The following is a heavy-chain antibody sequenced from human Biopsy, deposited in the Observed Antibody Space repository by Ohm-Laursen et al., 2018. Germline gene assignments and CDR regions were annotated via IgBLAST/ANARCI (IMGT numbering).Heavy chain of an antibody. J-gene: IGHJ2*01. V-gene: IGHV4-59*12. CDR3: ASAGYNPDWNFDL. Sequence: PGTLSLTCTVSGGPIDSYYWSWIRQPPGKALEWIGYIYFTGRTSYNPSLKSRVTMSVNTSKKQFSLRLSSVTAAGTAVYYCASAGYNPDWNFDLWGRGTRVTVSS. CDR2: IYFTGRT. D-gene: IGHD5-24*01. CDR1: GGPIDSYY.